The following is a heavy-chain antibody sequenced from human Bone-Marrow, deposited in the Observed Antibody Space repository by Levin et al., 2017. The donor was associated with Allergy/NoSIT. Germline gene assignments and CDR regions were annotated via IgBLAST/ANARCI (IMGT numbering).Heavy chain of an antibody. CDR1: GGSISSYF. Sequence: SQTLSLTCSVSGGSISSYFWNWVRQPPGGGMEWIGYINYSGSTNYKSSLKSRVSISVDTSKNQFSLKLTSVTAADTAVYYCARDRNWGGYYFDYWGQGALVTVSS. D-gene: IGHD7-27*01. CDR2: INYSGST. V-gene: IGHV4-59*01. CDR3: ARDRNWGGYYFDY. J-gene: IGHJ4*02.